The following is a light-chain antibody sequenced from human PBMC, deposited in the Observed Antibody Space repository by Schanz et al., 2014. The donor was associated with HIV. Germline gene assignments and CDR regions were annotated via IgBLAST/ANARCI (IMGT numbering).Light chain of an antibody. CDR1: SSNFGSNY. V-gene: IGLV1-47*01. Sequence: QSVLTQPPSASGTPGQRVTISCSGSSSNFGSNYVYWYQQLPGTAPKLLIYRNNQRPSGVSARFSASKFAASASLAISGLQSEDEAIYYCASWDDSLRAYVFGSGTKLTVL. J-gene: IGLJ1*01. CDR3: ASWDDSLRAYV. CDR2: RNN.